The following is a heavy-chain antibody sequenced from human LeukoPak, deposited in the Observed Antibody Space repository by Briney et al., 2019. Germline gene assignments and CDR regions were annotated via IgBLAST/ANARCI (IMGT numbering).Heavy chain of an antibody. D-gene: IGHD3-3*01. CDR2: ISWNSGSI. Sequence: GGSLRLSCAASGFTFDDYAMHWVRQAPGKGLEWVSGISWNSGSIGYADSVKGRFTISRDNAKNSLYLQMNSLRAEDTALYYCAKDLSPGFWSGYCKPYYYYGMDVWGQGTTVTVSS. CDR1: GFTFDDYA. J-gene: IGHJ6*02. CDR3: AKDLSPGFWSGYCKPYYYYGMDV. V-gene: IGHV3-9*01.